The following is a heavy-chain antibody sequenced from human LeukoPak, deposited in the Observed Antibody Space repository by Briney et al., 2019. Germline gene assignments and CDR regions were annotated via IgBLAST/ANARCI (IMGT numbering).Heavy chain of an antibody. J-gene: IGHJ6*03. CDR1: GFSFSNYA. Sequence: PGGSLRLSCEVSGFSFSNYAMNWVRQAPGKGLEWVSAITADGGSTHYTISVKGRFIISRDTPKNTLYLQMNNVRAEDTAVYFCARVWIRGYMDVWGKGTTVSVSS. V-gene: IGHV3-23*01. CDR2: ITADGGST. CDR3: ARVWIRGYMDV. D-gene: IGHD1-1*01.